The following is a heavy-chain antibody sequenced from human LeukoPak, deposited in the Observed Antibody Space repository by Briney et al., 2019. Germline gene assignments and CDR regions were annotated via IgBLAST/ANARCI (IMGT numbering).Heavy chain of an antibody. J-gene: IGHJ4*02. CDR2: IIPIFGTA. D-gene: IGHD2-15*01. CDR1: GGTFSSYA. Sequence: SVKVSCKASGGTFSSYAISWVRQAPGQGLEWMGGIIPIFGTANYAQKLQGRVTMTTDTSTSTAYMELRSLRSDDTAVYYCARSDIEFPSDYWGQGTLVTVSS. CDR3: ARSDIEFPSDY. V-gene: IGHV1-69*05.